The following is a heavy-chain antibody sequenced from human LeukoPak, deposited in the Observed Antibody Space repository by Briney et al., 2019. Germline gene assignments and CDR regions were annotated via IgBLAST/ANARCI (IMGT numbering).Heavy chain of an antibody. CDR2: ISWNRNNI. Sequence: PGRSLRLSCAASGFTVDDYAMHWVRQAPGKGLEWVSGISWNRNNIGYADSVKGRFTISRDNAKNSLYLQMNSLTTEDTAVYYCAREAGTVVIGRFDPWGQGTLVTVSS. D-gene: IGHD2-15*01. V-gene: IGHV3-9*01. CDR3: AREAGTVVIGRFDP. CDR1: GFTVDDYA. J-gene: IGHJ5*02.